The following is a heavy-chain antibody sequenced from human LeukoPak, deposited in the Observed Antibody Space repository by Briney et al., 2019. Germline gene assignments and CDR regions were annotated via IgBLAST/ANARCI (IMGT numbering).Heavy chain of an antibody. D-gene: IGHD6-19*01. CDR2: IKSRTDGGTT. Sequence: TGGSLRLSCAASGNYWMHWVRQVPGKGLEWVGRIKSRTDGGTTGFAAPVKGRFTISRDDSKNTLYVQMNSLKTEDTAVYYCTTEGRVAGTQHPFDYWGQGTLVTVSS. CDR1: GNYW. V-gene: IGHV3-15*07. J-gene: IGHJ4*02. CDR3: TTEGRVAGTQHPFDY.